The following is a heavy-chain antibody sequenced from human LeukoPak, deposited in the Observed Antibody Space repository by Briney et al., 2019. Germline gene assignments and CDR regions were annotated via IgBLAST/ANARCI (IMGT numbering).Heavy chain of an antibody. Sequence: SETLSLTCAVYGGSFSGYYWSWIRQPPGKGLEWIGEINHSGSTNYNPSLKSRVTISVDTSKNQFSLKLSSVTAADTAVYYCARRRFQLHHFEDYWGQGTLVTVSS. CDR1: GGSFSGYY. CDR3: ARRRFQLHHFEDY. D-gene: IGHD2-2*01. J-gene: IGHJ4*02. V-gene: IGHV4-34*01. CDR2: INHSGST.